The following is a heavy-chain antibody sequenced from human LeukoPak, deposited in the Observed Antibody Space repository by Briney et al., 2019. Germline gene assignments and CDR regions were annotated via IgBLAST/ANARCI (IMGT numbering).Heavy chain of an antibody. CDR3: ARAPGDVVPAAKSTEIAEFDP. Sequence: SETLSLTCAVYGGSFSGYYWSWVRQHPGKGLEWIGYIYYSGSTYYNPSLKSRVTISVDTSKNQFSLKLSSVTAADTAVYYCARAPGDVVPAAKSTEIAEFDPWGQGTLVTVSS. J-gene: IGHJ5*02. D-gene: IGHD2-2*01. V-gene: IGHV4-31*11. CDR1: GGSFSGYY. CDR2: IYYSGST.